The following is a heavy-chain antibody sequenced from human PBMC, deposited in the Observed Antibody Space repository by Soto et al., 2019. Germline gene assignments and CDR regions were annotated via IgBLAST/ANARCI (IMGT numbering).Heavy chain of an antibody. CDR2: TYDRSKWYN. J-gene: IGHJ3*02. V-gene: IGHV6-1*01. CDR3: ARAGFISPYAFDI. Sequence: QVQLQQSGPGLVRPSQTLSLTCAISGDSVSSNSATWNWIRQSPSRGLEWLGRTYDRSKWYNDYAVSVKNRISINPDTSKNQFSLQLNSVTPEDTAVYYCARAGFISPYAFDIWGQGTMVTVSS. CDR1: GDSVSSNSAT. D-gene: IGHD2-21*01.